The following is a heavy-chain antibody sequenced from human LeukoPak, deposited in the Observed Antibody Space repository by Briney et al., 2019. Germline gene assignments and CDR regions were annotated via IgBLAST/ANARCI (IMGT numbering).Heavy chain of an antibody. CDR1: GGSISSYY. Sequence: PSGTLSLTCTVSGGSISSYYWSWIRQPPGKGLEWIGYIYYSGSTNYNPSLKSRVTISVDTSKNQFSLKLSSVTAADTAVYYCARAARGSYYYYYMDVWGKGTTVTISS. J-gene: IGHJ6*03. V-gene: IGHV4-59*01. D-gene: IGHD3-16*01. CDR2: IYYSGST. CDR3: ARAARGSYYYYYMDV.